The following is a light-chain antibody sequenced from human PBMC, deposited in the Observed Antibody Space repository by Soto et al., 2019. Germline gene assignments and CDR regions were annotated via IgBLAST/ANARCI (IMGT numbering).Light chain of an antibody. V-gene: IGKV3-11*01. CDR1: QSVSTY. Sequence: EIVLTQSPATLSLSPGERATLSCRASQSVSTYLAWYQQTPGQAPRLLIYDASNRATDIPARFTGSGSGTDFTLTISSLDPEDFAVYYCQHRSSWPPITFGQGTRLE. CDR3: QHRSSWPPIT. CDR2: DAS. J-gene: IGKJ5*01.